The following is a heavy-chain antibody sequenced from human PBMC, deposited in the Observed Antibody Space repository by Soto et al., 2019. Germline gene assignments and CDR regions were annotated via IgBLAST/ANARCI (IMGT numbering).Heavy chain of an antibody. CDR3: AREGGGYPHYFDY. CDR2: ISAYNGNT. Sequence: QVQLVQSGAEGKKPGASVKVSCKASGYTVTSYGISWVPQAPGQGLEWMGGISAYNGNTNTEQKLQGRVTITTDTCTSAAYMELTSVTSADTAVYYCAREGGGYPHYFDYWGHRSLVTVSS. CDR1: GYTVTSYG. V-gene: IGHV1-18*01. J-gene: IGHJ4*01. D-gene: IGHD2-15*01.